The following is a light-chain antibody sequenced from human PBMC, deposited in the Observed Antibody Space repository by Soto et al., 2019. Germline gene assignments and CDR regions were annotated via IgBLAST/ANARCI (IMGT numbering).Light chain of an antibody. CDR2: AAS. Sequence: DIQMTQSPSSVSASVGDRVTITCRASQGISSWLAWYQHKPGKVPQLLIYAASSLQSGVPSRISGSGSGTDFTLTISSLQHEDFVTYYCQQVNSFPLTFGGGTEVEIK. CDR3: QQVNSFPLT. V-gene: IGKV1D-12*01. J-gene: IGKJ4*02. CDR1: QGISSW.